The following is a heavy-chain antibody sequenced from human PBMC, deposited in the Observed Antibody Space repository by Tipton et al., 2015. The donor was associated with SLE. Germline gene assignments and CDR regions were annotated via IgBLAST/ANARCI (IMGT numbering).Heavy chain of an antibody. J-gene: IGHJ4*02. CDR1: HGSISSYY. CDR2: VFYNGET. V-gene: IGHV4-59*01. CDR3: ASLRFYGDYDLGR. Sequence: TLSLTCTVSHGSISSYYWSWIRQPPGQGLEWIGHVFYNGETNYNPSFKGRVTISLDTSMKQFSLNLMSVTSADTAVYYCASLRFYGDYDLGRWGQGALVTVSS. D-gene: IGHD4-17*01.